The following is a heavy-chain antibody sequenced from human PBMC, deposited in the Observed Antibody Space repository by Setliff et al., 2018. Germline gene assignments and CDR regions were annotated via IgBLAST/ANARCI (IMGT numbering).Heavy chain of an antibody. J-gene: IGHJ6*03. CDR2: INSDESRR. V-gene: IGHV3-74*01. CDR3: ARDREGDGNYYMDV. D-gene: IGHD1-1*01. Sequence: GGSLRLSCAASGFTFSSYWMHWVRQVPGKGLVWVSRINSDESRRNYGGSVKGRFTISRDNAKNTLYRQMNSLRAEDTAVYYCARDREGDGNYYMDVWGKGTTVTVSS. CDR1: GFTFSSYW.